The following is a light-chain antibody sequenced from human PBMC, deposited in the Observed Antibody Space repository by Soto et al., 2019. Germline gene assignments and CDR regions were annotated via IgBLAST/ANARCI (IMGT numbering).Light chain of an antibody. CDR2: GAF. CDR3: QQYNDWPLT. Sequence: EIVMTQSPVTLSVSPGERATLSCRSSQSVSSNLAWYQQKPGQAPSLLIFGAFTRGTGIPDRFSGTGSGTEFTITISSLQSEDFAIYYCQQYNDWPLTFGQGTKVDI. V-gene: IGKV3-15*01. CDR1: QSVSSN. J-gene: IGKJ1*01.